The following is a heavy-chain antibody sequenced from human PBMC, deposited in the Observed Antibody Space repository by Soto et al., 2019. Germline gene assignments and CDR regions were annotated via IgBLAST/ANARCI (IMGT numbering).Heavy chain of an antibody. CDR1: RFTFSTHS. V-gene: IGHV3-21*01. CDR2: MSSSSSYI. Sequence: EGSLRLSCAASRFTFSTHSRRCVRHVPLNGLEWVSPMSSSSSYIDYADSVKGRFTISRDNGKNSLLLQMSSMRAEDTAVYDCARAPYYLSSGYGYWMDSWGQ. J-gene: IGHJ6*02. CDR3: ARAPYYLSSGYGYWMDS. D-gene: IGHD3-22*01.